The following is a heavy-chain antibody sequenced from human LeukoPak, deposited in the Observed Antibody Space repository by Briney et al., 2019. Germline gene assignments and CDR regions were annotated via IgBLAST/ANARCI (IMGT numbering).Heavy chain of an antibody. D-gene: IGHD2-2*01. V-gene: IGHV1-46*01. CDR3: ASDSSSPYAFDI. CDR1: GYTFTNYY. CDR2: INPSGGST. Sequence: VASVKVSCKASGYTFTNYYMHWVRQAPGQGLEWMGIINPSGGSTTYAQKFQGRVTMTWDTSTSTVYMELSSLRAEDTAVYYCASDSSSPYAFDIWGQGTMVTVSS. J-gene: IGHJ3*02.